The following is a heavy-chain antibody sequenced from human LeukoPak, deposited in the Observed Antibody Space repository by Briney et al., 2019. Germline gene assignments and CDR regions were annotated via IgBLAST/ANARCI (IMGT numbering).Heavy chain of an antibody. J-gene: IGHJ4*02. CDR1: AGSVARYY. D-gene: IGHD6-6*01. CDR3: AIPSIAPY. CDR2: IKHDGDT. V-gene: IGHV4-34*01. Sequence: SETLSLTCVVYAGSVARYYWSWVRQRQGKGLEWLGEIKHDGDTNVNPSLKSRVTMSRDTSKNQFSLKLDSVTAADSAMYYCAIPSIAPYWGQGVLVTVSS.